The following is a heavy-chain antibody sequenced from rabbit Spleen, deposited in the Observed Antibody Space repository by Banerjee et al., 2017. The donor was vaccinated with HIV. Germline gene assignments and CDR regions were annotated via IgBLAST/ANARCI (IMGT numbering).Heavy chain of an antibody. D-gene: IGHD1-1*01. Sequence: QSLEESGGDLVKPGASLTLTCTASGFSFSTSYYMCWVRQAPGKGLDWIACIDAGSTASTYYTSWAKGRFTISKTSSTTVTLQMTSLTAADTATYFCARTGSIGDFDWLDLWAQGPWSPS. CDR1: GFSFSTSYY. CDR3: ARTGSIGDFDWLDL. CDR2: IDAGSTAST. V-gene: IGHV1S40*01. J-gene: IGHJ5*01.